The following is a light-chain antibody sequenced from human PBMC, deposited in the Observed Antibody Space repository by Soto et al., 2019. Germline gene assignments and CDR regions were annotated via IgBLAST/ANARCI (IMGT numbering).Light chain of an antibody. Sequence: DIQMTHSPSSLAASVGDIVTITCRAIQSISSYLNWYQQKPGKAPKLLIYAASSLQSGVPSRFSGSGSGTDFTLTISSLQPEDFATYYCQQSYSTPGTFGQGTKVDIK. CDR3: QQSYSTPGT. J-gene: IGKJ1*01. V-gene: IGKV1-39*01. CDR1: QSISSY. CDR2: AAS.